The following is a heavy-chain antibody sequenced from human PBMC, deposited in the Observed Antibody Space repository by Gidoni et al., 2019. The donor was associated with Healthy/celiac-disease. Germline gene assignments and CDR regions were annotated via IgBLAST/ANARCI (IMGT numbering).Heavy chain of an antibody. D-gene: IGHD5-12*01. J-gene: IGHJ4*02. Sequence: VQLVESGGGLVTPGGSLRLSCPASGFTFRDYYMSWIRQAPGKGLEWVSYSSSSGSTIYYADSVKGRFTISRDNAKNSLYLKMNSLRAEDTAVYYCAREKGEDGYNFERGTFDYWGQGTLVTVSS. CDR3: AREKGEDGYNFERGTFDY. V-gene: IGHV3-11*01. CDR1: GFTFRDYY. CDR2: SSSSGSTI.